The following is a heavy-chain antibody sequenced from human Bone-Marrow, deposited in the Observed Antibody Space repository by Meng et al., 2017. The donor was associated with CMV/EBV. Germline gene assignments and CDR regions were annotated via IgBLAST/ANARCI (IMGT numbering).Heavy chain of an antibody. CDR3: AREGGGTDWLLVRLSSGMDV. CDR2: IKQDGSEK. CDR1: GFTFSSYW. J-gene: IGHJ6*02. V-gene: IGHV3-7*01. Sequence: GESLKISCAASGFTFSSYWMSWVRQAPGKGLEWVANIKQDGSEKYFVDSVKGRFTISRDNAKNSLYLQMNSLRAEDTALYYCAREGGGTDWLLVRLSSGMDVWGQGTTVTVSS. D-gene: IGHD6-13*01.